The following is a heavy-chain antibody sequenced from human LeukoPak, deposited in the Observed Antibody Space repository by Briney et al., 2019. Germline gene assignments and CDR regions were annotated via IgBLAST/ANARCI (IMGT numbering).Heavy chain of an antibody. Sequence: SETLSLTCAVYGGSFSGYYWSWIRQPPGKGLEWIGEINHSGSTNYNPSLKSRVTISVDTSKNQFSLKLSSVTAADTAVYYCARHQNDWYFDLWGRGTLVTVSS. CDR3: ARHQNDWYFDL. CDR2: INHSGST. V-gene: IGHV4-34*01. J-gene: IGHJ2*01. CDR1: GGSFSGYY. D-gene: IGHD1-1*01.